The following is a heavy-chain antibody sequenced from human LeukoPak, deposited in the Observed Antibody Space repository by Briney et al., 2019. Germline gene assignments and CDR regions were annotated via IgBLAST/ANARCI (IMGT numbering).Heavy chain of an antibody. J-gene: IGHJ2*01. Sequence: SETLSLTCTVSGGPLSSGDYYWSWIRQPPGKGLEWIGYIYYSGSTYYNPSLKSRVTISVDTSKNQFSLKLSSVTAADTAVYYCARWGYDFFDLWGRGTLVTVSS. CDR2: IYYSGST. CDR3: ARWGYDFFDL. V-gene: IGHV4-30-4*01. D-gene: IGHD5-12*01. CDR1: GGPLSSGDYY.